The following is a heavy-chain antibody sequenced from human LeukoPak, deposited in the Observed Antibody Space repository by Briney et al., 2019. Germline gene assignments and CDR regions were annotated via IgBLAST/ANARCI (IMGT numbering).Heavy chain of an antibody. CDR1: GGPVSHSGYY. CDR3: ARRGQGGYSSTWYFDY. CDR2: IYYNGNT. V-gene: IGHV4-39*07. Sequence: SETLSLTCSVSGGPVSHSGYYWAWIRQTPGKGLEWIGSIYYNGNTYNNPTPKSRVTISVDTSKNQFSLRLSSMTAADTAVYYCARRGQGGYSSTWYFDYWGQGTLVTVSS. J-gene: IGHJ4*02. D-gene: IGHD6-13*01.